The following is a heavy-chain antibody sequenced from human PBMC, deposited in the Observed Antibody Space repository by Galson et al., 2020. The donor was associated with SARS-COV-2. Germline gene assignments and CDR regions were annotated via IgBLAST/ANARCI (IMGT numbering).Heavy chain of an antibody. CDR1: GFPISTYS. CDR3: ARETDYHTSSWYDN. Sequence: AETLSLSCAASGFPISTYSMNWVRLAPGKGLEWVAIISYDGTTRYKSDSVKGRFTISRDISKNTLYLQMNRLRPEDTGVYYCARETDYHTSSWYDNWGQGMLVTVSP. V-gene: IGHV3-30*03. D-gene: IGHD3-22*01. J-gene: IGHJ4*02. CDR2: ISYDGTTR.